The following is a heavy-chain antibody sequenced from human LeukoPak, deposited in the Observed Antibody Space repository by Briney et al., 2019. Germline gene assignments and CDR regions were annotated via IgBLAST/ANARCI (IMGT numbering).Heavy chain of an antibody. D-gene: IGHD1-1*01. CDR3: ARAERLKGGMDV. Sequence: GGSLRLSCKASGYTLTSYYMHWVRQAPGQGLEWMGIINPSGGSTSYAQKFQGRVTMTRDMSTSTVYMELSSLRSEDTAVYYCARAERLKGGMDVWGKGTTVTVSS. J-gene: IGHJ6*03. CDR1: GYTLTSYY. CDR2: INPSGGST. V-gene: IGHV1-46*01.